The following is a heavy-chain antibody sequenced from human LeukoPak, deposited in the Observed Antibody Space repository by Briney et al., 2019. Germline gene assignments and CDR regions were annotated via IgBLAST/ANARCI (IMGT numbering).Heavy chain of an antibody. Sequence: ASVKVSCKVSGYTLTELSIHWVRQAPGKGLEWMGGFDPEEGETSYAQKFQGRVTMTRDTSTSTVYMELSSLRSEDTAVYYCAYRIAVAGTQFDYWGQGTLVTVSS. V-gene: IGHV1-24*01. CDR3: AYRIAVAGTQFDY. CDR1: GYTLTELS. CDR2: FDPEEGET. J-gene: IGHJ4*02. D-gene: IGHD6-19*01.